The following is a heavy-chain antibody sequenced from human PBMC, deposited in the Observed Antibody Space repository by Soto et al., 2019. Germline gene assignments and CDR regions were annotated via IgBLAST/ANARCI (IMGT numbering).Heavy chain of an antibody. J-gene: IGHJ4*02. CDR1: GYTFTSYA. Sequence: ASVKVSCKASGYTFTSYAMHCVRQAPGQRLEWMGWINAGNGDTDYAQNLQGRVTMTTDTSTSTAYMELRSLRSDDTAVYYCARDRSNHDYWGQGTLVTVSS. CDR3: ARDRSNHDY. V-gene: IGHV1-3*01. CDR2: INAGNGDT.